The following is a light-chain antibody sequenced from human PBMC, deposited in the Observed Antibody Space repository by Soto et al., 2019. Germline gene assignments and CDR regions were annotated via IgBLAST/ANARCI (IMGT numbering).Light chain of an antibody. V-gene: IGKV3-15*01. CDR2: DAS. CDR1: QSVGSR. Sequence: VVMTQSPATLAVSPGERATLSCRASQSVGSRLAWYQQNPGQAPRLLIYDASTRATGIPARFSGSGSGTEFTLIISSLQSQDFAVYYCQQYYDWYTFGQGTKL. CDR3: QQYYDWYT. J-gene: IGKJ2*01.